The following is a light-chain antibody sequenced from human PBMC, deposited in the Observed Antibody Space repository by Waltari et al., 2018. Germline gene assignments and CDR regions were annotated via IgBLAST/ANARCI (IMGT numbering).Light chain of an antibody. V-gene: IGLV2-14*03. Sequence: QSALTQPASVSGSPGQSITLSCPGASGVIGSYYYVSWYQQHPGNAPKLVIFDVNNRPSGVSNRFSASVSGNTASLTISGLQAEDEADYYCSSYTKDTRIFGGGTKLTVL. CDR3: SSYTKDTRI. CDR2: DVN. J-gene: IGLJ2*01. CDR1: SGVIGSYYY.